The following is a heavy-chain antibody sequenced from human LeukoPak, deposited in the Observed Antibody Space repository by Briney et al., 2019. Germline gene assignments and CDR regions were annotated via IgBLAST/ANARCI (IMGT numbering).Heavy chain of an antibody. D-gene: IGHD4-17*01. Sequence: GGSLRLSCAASGFSFNNAWMSWVRQAPGKGLEWVGRIKSKTDGETTDYAAPVKGRFTISRDDSENTLYLQMNSLKTEDTAVYYCTKDPWHGDLNYWGQGALVTVSS. J-gene: IGHJ4*02. CDR1: GFSFNNAW. CDR2: IKSKTDGETT. V-gene: IGHV3-15*01. CDR3: TKDPWHGDLNY.